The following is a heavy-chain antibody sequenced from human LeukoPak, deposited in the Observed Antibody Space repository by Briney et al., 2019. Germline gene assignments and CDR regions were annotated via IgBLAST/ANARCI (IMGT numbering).Heavy chain of an antibody. CDR2: IYYSGST. CDR1: GGSFSGYY. J-gene: IGHJ5*02. Sequence: PSETLSLTCAVYGGSFSGYYWSWIRQHPGKGLEWIGYIYYSGSTYYNPSLKSRVTISVDTSKNQFSLKLSSVTAADTAVYYCARAPDYDFWSGYNGSRWFDPWGQGTLVTVSS. CDR3: ARAPDYDFWSGYNGSRWFDP. V-gene: IGHV4-31*11. D-gene: IGHD3-3*01.